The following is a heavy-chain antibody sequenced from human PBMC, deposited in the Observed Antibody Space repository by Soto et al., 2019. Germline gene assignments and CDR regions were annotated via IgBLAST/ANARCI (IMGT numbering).Heavy chain of an antibody. Sequence: EVQLVESGGGLVQPGGSLRLSCAASGFSFSKYWTHWVRQAPGKGLVWVSRINSDGSSTSYADSVKGRFTISRDNAKNTLYLQMNSLRAEDTAVYYCARVTQNYGDHDAGHFDCWGQGTLVTVSS. CDR3: ARVTQNYGDHDAGHFDC. CDR1: GFSFSKYW. J-gene: IGHJ4*02. V-gene: IGHV3-74*01. D-gene: IGHD4-17*01. CDR2: INSDGSST.